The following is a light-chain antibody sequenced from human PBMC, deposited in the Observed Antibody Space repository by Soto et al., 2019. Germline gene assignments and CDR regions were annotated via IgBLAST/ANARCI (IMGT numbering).Light chain of an antibody. CDR1: QSVSSI. J-gene: IGKJ5*01. V-gene: IGKV3-11*01. Sequence: EIVLTHSPGTLSLSPGERATLSSRAMQSVSSILAWYQQTPGQAPRLLIYDASNRATGIPGRCSGSGSGTDFTLTISSLEPEDFAVYYCQQRSNWPITFGQGTRLEIK. CDR3: QQRSNWPIT. CDR2: DAS.